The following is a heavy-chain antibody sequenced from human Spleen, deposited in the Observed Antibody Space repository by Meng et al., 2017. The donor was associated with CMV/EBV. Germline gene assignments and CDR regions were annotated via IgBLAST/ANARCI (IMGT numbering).Heavy chain of an antibody. Sequence: GESLKISCAASGFTFSSYAMNWVRQAPGKGLQWVSSIHGSGSNTYYADSVKGRFTVSRDNSINTLYLRMNSLRADDTAVYYCAKDATNYDYWLAYHSWGQGTLVTVSS. J-gene: IGHJ4*02. CDR3: AKDATNYDYWLAYHS. D-gene: IGHD3/OR15-3a*01. V-gene: IGHV3-23*01. CDR2: IHGSGSNT. CDR1: GFTFSSYA.